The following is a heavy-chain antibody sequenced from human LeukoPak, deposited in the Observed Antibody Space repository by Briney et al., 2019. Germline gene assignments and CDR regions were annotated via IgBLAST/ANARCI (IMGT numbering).Heavy chain of an antibody. J-gene: IGHJ5*02. CDR2: MNPNSGNT. Sequence: ASVKVSCKASGYTFISYDINWVRQATGQGLEWMGWMNPNSGNTGYAQKFQGRVTMTRNTSISTAYMELSSLRSEDTAVYYCARGPRMVAVAGFPRGNWFDPWGQGTLVTVSS. CDR1: GYTFISYD. D-gene: IGHD6-19*01. CDR3: ARGPRMVAVAGFPRGNWFDP. V-gene: IGHV1-8*01.